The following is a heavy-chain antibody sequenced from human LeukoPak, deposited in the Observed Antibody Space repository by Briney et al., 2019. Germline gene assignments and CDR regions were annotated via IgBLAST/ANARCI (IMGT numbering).Heavy chain of an antibody. V-gene: IGHV3-23*01. J-gene: IGHJ4*02. CDR2: IFPSGGEI. CDR3: ARDRGDYFDY. Sequence: GGSLRLSCAASGFTFSTFAMIWVRQPPGKGLEWVSSIFPSGGEIHYADSVRGRFTISRDNSKSTLSLQMNSLRAEDTALYYCARDRGDYFDYWGQGTLVTVSS. D-gene: IGHD3-10*01. CDR1: GFTFSTFA.